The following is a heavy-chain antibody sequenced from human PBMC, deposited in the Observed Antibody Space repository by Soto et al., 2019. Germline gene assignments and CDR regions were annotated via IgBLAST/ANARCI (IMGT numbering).Heavy chain of an antibody. Sequence: PGGSLRLSCAASGFTFSTYSMNWVRQAPGKGLEWVSYISSNSRTIYYADSVKGRFTVSRDNAKNSLYLQMNSLRAEDTAVYYCARDPGDYYFDFWGLGTLVTVSS. CDR3: ARDPGDYYFDF. J-gene: IGHJ4*02. CDR2: ISSNSRTI. CDR1: GFTFSTYS. V-gene: IGHV3-48*01.